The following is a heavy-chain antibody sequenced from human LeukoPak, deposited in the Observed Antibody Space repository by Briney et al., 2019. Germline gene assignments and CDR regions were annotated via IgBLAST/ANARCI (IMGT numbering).Heavy chain of an antibody. CDR2: IKQDGSEK. CDR1: GFTFSSYW. CDR3: ARDTWVVPAAIDY. V-gene: IGHV3-7*01. Sequence: PGGSLRLSCAASGFTFSSYWMSWVRQAPGKGLEWVANIKQDGSEKYYVDSVKGRFTISRDNAKNSLYLQMNSLRAEDTAAYYCARDTWVVPAAIDYWGQGTLVTVSS. J-gene: IGHJ4*02. D-gene: IGHD2-2*01.